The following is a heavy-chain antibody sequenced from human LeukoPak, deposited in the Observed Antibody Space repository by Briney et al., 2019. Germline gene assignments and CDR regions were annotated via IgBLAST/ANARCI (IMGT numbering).Heavy chain of an antibody. V-gene: IGHV3-23*01. CDR2: IRGGGET. D-gene: IGHD2-2*03. CDR3: AKGNWISDADAVW. J-gene: IGHJ4*02. Sequence: GGSLRPSCAASGFPFTTYAMSWVRQAPARGPEGVSSIRGGGETFYADSVRGRMTLSRNDSKKSVNTLLNKLRVEDAAIYYFAKGNWISDADAVWWGRGTLVTVSS. CDR1: GFPFTTYA.